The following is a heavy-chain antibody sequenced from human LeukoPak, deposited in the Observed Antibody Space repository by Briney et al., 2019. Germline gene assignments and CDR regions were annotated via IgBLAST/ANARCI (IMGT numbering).Heavy chain of an antibody. Sequence: PSETLSLTCTVSGGSISSGSYYWSWIRQPAGKGLEWIGRIYTSGSTNYNPSLKSRVTISVDTSKNQFSLKLSSVTAADTAVYYCAREDYYDSSGYYFAYWGQGTLVTVSS. J-gene: IGHJ4*02. CDR1: GGSISSGSYY. D-gene: IGHD3-22*01. V-gene: IGHV4-61*02. CDR3: AREDYYDSSGYYFAY. CDR2: IYTSGST.